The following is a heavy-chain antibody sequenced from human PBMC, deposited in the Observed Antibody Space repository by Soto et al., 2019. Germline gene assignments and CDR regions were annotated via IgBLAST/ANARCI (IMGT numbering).Heavy chain of an antibody. CDR2: IDWDDDK. CDR1: RFSLSTSGMR. D-gene: IGHD4-17*01. V-gene: IGHV2-70*04. CDR3: APTVLREDYYCGMDA. Sequence: SGPTLVYPTQTLTLTCNFSRFSLSTSGMRVSWIRQPPGKALEWLARIDWDDDKFYSTSLKTRLTISKHTSQNQVVLTMTYMDPVETTTDYCAPTVLREDYYCGMDAWAQETRFTFSS. J-gene: IGHJ6*02.